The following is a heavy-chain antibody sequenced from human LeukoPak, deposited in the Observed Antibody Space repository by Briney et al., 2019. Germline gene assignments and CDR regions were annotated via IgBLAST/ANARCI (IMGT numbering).Heavy chain of an antibody. CDR1: GFTFSSYA. CDR2: ISSSGGST. D-gene: IGHD3-16*01. CDR3: AKRSGGGDFDN. V-gene: IGHV3-23*01. Sequence: GGSLRLSGAASGFTFSSYAMAWVRQAPGKGLEWVSVISSSGGSTYYADSVKGRFTISRDNSKSTVDLQMNGLRAEDTAVYYCAKRSGGGDFDNWGQGTLVTASS. J-gene: IGHJ4*02.